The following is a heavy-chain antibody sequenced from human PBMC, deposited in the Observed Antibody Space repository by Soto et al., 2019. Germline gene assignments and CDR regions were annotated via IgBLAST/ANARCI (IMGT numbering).Heavy chain of an antibody. Sequence: QITLKESGPTLVKPTQTLTLTCTFSGFSLSTGGVGVGWIRQPPGKALEWLALIYWDDDKRYSPSLKSRLTTPKDTSKNHVLLTRTNMDPVDTATYYCAHSRCGGDCLQAYSSHYYFGMDVWGQGTTVTVSS. D-gene: IGHD2-21*02. J-gene: IGHJ6*02. CDR1: GFSLSTGGVG. CDR3: AHSRCGGDCLQAYSSHYYFGMDV. CDR2: IYWDDDK. V-gene: IGHV2-5*02.